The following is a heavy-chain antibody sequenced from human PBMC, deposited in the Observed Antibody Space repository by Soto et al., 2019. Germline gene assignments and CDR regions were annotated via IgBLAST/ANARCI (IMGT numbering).Heavy chain of an antibody. J-gene: IGHJ6*02. V-gene: IGHV3-66*01. Sequence: EVQLVESGGGLVQPGGSLRLSCAASGFTVSTNHMSWVRQAPGKGLGWVSIIYSGGAADYRDSVKGRLPIARDNSKTTLYLHMTCLRVEDTAVYYCVRNYGAVWGQGNTVTVSS. CDR2: IYSGGAA. CDR1: GFTVSTNH. CDR3: VRNYGAV. D-gene: IGHD3-16*01.